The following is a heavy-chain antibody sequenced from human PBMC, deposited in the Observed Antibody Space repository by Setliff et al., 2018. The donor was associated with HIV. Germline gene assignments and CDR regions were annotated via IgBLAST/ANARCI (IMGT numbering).Heavy chain of an antibody. D-gene: IGHD3-3*01. CDR2: ISSNSTYI. J-gene: IGHJ4*02. Sequence: PGGSLRLSCAASGFTFSGYSMNWVRQAPGKGLEWVSSISSNSTYIYYADSVKGRFTISRDNAKNSLYLQMNSLRAEDTAVYYCVKDVVKFWSGSGALGFWGPGTLVTVSS. V-gene: IGHV3-21*01. CDR3: VKDVVKFWSGSGALGF. CDR1: GFTFSGYS.